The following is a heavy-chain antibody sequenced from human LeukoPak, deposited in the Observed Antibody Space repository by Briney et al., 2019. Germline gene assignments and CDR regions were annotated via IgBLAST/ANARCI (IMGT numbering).Heavy chain of an antibody. Sequence: PGGSLTLSCAASGFTFSSYGMHWVRQAPGKGLEWVAVISYDGSNKYYADSVKGRFTISRDNSKNTLYLQMNSLRAEDTAVYYCAKDAHYVDTAMVFNFDYWGQGTLVTVSS. D-gene: IGHD5-18*01. V-gene: IGHV3-30*18. CDR3: AKDAHYVDTAMVFNFDY. J-gene: IGHJ4*02. CDR1: GFTFSSYG. CDR2: ISYDGSNK.